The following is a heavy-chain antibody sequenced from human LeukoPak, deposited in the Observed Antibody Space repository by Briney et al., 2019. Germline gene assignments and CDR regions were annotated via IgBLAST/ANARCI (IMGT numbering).Heavy chain of an antibody. J-gene: IGHJ6*02. D-gene: IGHD3-3*01. Sequence: PGGSLRLSCVASGFNFSNHAMHWVRQTPGKGPECVAVIAYHGTNEYDADSVKGRFTTSRDNSKNRLYLQMKSLTPEDTAVYYCAGDRDFWGYGGMDVWGQGTTVTVSS. CDR1: GFNFSNHA. CDR2: IAYHGTNE. V-gene: IGHV3-30-3*01. CDR3: AGDRDFWGYGGMDV.